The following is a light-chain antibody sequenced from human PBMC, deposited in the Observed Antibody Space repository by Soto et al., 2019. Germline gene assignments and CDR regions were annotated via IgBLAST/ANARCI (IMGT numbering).Light chain of an antibody. V-gene: IGLV1-36*01. CDR3: VAWDGSLHGGV. J-gene: IGLJ3*02. CDR2: YND. Sequence: QSVLTQPPSVSEAPRQRVTISCSGSGSNIGDNSVNWYQQLPGKPPKLLIYYNDQLASGVSDRFSASRSGTSASLAISGLQSDDEATYYCVAWDGSLHGGVFGGGTKLTVL. CDR1: GSNIGDNS.